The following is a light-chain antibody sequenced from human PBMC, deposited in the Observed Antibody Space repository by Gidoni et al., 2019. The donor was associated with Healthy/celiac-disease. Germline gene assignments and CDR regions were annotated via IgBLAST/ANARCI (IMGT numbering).Light chain of an antibody. CDR3: SSYTSSSTPLV. J-gene: IGLJ1*01. Sequence: QSALTPPPSVSASPGQSITISCTGTSSDVGGYNYVSWYQQHPGKAPKLMISDVSNRPSGVSNRFSGSKSGNTASLTISGLQTEDEADYYCSSYTSSSTPLVFGTGTKVTVL. V-gene: IGLV2-14*01. CDR2: DVS. CDR1: SSDVGGYNY.